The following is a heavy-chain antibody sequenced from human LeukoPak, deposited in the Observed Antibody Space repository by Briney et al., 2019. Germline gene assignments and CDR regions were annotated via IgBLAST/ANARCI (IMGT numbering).Heavy chain of an antibody. CDR1: GFTFSSYE. D-gene: IGHD6-13*01. J-gene: IGHJ4*02. CDR2: ISSSGSTI. V-gene: IGHV3-48*03. CDR3: AREGSSSWYKTGGFDY. Sequence: GGSLRLSCAASGFTFSSYEMNWVRQAPGKGLEWVSYISSSGSTIYYVDSVKGRFTISRDNAKNSLYLQMNSLRAEDTAVYYCAREGSSSWYKTGGFDYWGQGTLVTVSS.